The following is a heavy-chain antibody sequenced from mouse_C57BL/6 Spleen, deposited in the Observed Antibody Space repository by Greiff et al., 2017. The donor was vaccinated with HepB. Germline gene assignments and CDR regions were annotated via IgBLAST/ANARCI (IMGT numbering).Heavy chain of an antibody. CDR1: GFSLTSYG. V-gene: IGHV2-2*01. D-gene: IGHD2-3*01. Sequence: VQLQESGPGLVQPSQRLSITCTVSGFSLTSYGVHWVRQSPGKGLEWLGVIWSGGSTDYNAAFISRLSISKDNSKSQVFFKMNSLQADDTAIYYCAIYDGYHLAYWGQGTLVTVSA. CDR2: IWSGGST. CDR3: AIYDGYHLAY. J-gene: IGHJ3*01.